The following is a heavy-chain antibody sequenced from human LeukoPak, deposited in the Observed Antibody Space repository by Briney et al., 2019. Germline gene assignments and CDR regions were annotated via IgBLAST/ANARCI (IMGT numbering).Heavy chain of an antibody. J-gene: IGHJ4*02. CDR1: GFTFSSYG. V-gene: IGHV3-30*02. D-gene: IGHD6-19*01. CDR3: AKDRPRYSSGSFDY. CDR2: IRYDGSNK. Sequence: GGSLRLSCAASGFTFSSYGMHWVRQAPGKGLEWVAFIRYDGSNKYYADSVKGRFTISRDNSKNTLYLQMNSVRAEDTAVYYCAKDRPRYSSGSFDYWGQGTLVTVSS.